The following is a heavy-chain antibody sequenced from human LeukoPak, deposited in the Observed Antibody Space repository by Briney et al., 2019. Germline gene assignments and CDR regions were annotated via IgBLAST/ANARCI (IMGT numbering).Heavy chain of an antibody. J-gene: IGHJ5*02. V-gene: IGHV3-23*01. Sequence: SGGSLRLSCAASGFTFSSYAMNWVRQAPGKGLAWVSGINNSGGSTYYADSVKGRFTTSRDNSKNTLYLQMNSLRAEDTAVYYCAKPPGLRRLDPWGQGTLVTVSS. D-gene: IGHD5-12*01. CDR2: INNSGGST. CDR1: GFTFSSYA. CDR3: AKPPGLRRLDP.